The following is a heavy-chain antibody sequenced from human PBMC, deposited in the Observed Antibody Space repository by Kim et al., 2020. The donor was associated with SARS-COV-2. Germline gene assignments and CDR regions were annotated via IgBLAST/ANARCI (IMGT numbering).Heavy chain of an antibody. J-gene: IGHJ3*02. CDR1: GFTFSSYA. Sequence: GSLRLSCAASGFTFSSYAMSWVRQAPGKGLEWVSAISGSGGSTYYADSVKGRFTISRDNSKNTLYLQMNSLRAEDTAVYYCVSAPGVVAGAFDIWGQGTMGTVSS. CDR2: ISGSGGST. D-gene: IGHD2-15*01. V-gene: IGHV3-23*01. CDR3: VSAPGVVAGAFDI.